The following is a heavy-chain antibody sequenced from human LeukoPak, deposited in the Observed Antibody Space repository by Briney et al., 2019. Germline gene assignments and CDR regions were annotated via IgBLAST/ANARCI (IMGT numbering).Heavy chain of an antibody. D-gene: IGHD6-6*01. V-gene: IGHV3-30*18. CDR3: AKITSRDSIDY. Sequence: PGRSLRLSCAAFGFTFSNYGMHWVRQAPGKGLEWVALISPDGSKKYYADSVKGRFTISRDNSENTLYLQMNSLRAEDTAMFYCAKITSRDSIDYWGQGTLVTVSS. CDR2: ISPDGSKK. J-gene: IGHJ4*02. CDR1: GFTFSNYG.